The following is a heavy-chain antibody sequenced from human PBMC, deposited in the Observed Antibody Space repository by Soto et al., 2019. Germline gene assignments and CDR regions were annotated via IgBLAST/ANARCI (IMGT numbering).Heavy chain of an antibody. Sequence: SETLSITCAVYGGSLSRSYWSCWVRQPPGKGLEWIGEIYHSGSTNYNPSLKSRVTISVDKSKNQFSLKLSSVTAADTAVYYCSRFLFLEWFDAFDLWVQGTIATF. CDR1: GGSLSRSYW. J-gene: IGHJ3*01. V-gene: IGHV4-4*02. D-gene: IGHD3-3*01. CDR3: SRFLFLEWFDAFDL. CDR2: IYHSGST.